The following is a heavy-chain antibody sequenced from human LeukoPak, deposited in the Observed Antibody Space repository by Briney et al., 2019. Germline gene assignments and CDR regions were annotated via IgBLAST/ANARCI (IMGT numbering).Heavy chain of an antibody. D-gene: IGHD6-13*01. Sequence: GASVKVSCKASGYTLTSYYIHWVRQAPGQGLEWMGIINPSGGSTNYAQKFQGRVTMTRDTSTSTVCMELSSLRSDDTAVYYCARASVSAAGDYWGQGTLVTVSS. CDR3: ARASVSAAGDY. CDR2: INPSGGST. CDR1: GYTLTSYY. V-gene: IGHV1-46*01. J-gene: IGHJ4*02.